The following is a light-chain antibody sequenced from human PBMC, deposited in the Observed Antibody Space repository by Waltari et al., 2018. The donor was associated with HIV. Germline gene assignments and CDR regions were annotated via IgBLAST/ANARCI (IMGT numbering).Light chain of an antibody. Sequence: QSVLTQPPSVSAAPGQKVTISCSGSSSNIGNNYVPWYQQLPETAPKLLIYDNNKRPSGIPDRFSGSKSGTSATLGITGLQTGDEADYYCGTWDSSLSEVFGTGTKVTVL. CDR2: DNN. V-gene: IGLV1-51*01. CDR3: GTWDSSLSEV. CDR1: SSNIGNNY. J-gene: IGLJ1*01.